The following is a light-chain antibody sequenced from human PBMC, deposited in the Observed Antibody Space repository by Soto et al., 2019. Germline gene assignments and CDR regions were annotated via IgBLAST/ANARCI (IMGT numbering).Light chain of an antibody. J-gene: IGKJ1*01. Sequence: IVLTQSPATLSLSPGERATLSCRASQSVSSYFAWYQQKPCQAPRLLIYDASNRATGIPARFSGSGSGTDFTLTISSLEPEDFAVYYCQQRGNWPLTFGQGTKVEIK. V-gene: IGKV3-11*01. CDR2: DAS. CDR3: QQRGNWPLT. CDR1: QSVSSY.